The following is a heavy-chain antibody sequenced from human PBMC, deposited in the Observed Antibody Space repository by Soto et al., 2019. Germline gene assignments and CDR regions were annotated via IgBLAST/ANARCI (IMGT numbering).Heavy chain of an antibody. CDR2: ISSSSSTI. CDR3: AREAPHYDILTGYWPTYYFGY. CDR1: GFTFSSYS. Sequence: AGGSLRLSCAASGFTFSSYSMNWVRQAPGKGLEWVSYISSSSSTIYYADSVKGRFTISRDNAKNSLYLQMNSLRDEDTAVYYCAREAPHYDILTGYWPTYYFGYWGQGTLVTVSS. V-gene: IGHV3-48*02. D-gene: IGHD3-9*01. J-gene: IGHJ4*02.